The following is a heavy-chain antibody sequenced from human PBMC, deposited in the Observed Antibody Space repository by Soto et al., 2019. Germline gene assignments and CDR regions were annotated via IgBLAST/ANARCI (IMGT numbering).Heavy chain of an antibody. J-gene: IGHJ3*02. CDR1: GYTFSDYY. Sequence: PGGSLRLSWAASGYTFSDYYMSWIRQAPGKGLEWISGTSGSGDTTYYADSVKGRFTISRDNSENTLYLQIQSLRAEDTAVYYCAKKYYGSGSYFQAFDIWGKGTMVTVSS. CDR2: TSGSGDTT. V-gene: IGHV3-23*01. CDR3: AKKYYGSGSYFQAFDI. D-gene: IGHD3-10*01.